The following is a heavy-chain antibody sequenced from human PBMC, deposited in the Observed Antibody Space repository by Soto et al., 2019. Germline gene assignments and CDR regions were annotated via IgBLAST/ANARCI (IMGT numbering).Heavy chain of an antibody. Sequence: PSETLSLTCAVYGVSFSGYYWSWIRQPPGKGLEWIGEVNHSGSTNYNPSLKSRVTITVDTSKNQFSLKLSSVTAADTAVYYCARGAKYYDILTGYYREGWFDPWGQGTLVTVSS. CDR1: GVSFSGYY. CDR2: VNHSGST. CDR3: ARGAKYYDILTGYYREGWFDP. D-gene: IGHD3-9*01. J-gene: IGHJ5*02. V-gene: IGHV4-34*01.